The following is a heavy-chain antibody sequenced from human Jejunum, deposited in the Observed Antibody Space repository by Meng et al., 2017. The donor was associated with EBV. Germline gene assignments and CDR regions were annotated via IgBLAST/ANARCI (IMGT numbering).Heavy chain of an antibody. J-gene: IGHJ4*02. D-gene: IGHD4-17*01. CDR3: VMGPDYAKSGY. CDR1: GGSINPNIYT. V-gene: IGHV4-39*01. CDR2: VCRSGS. Sequence: LQARGAGPGLVMPSETLSLSGTGSGGSINPNIYTGGWIGKPPGKGLEWIGTVCRSGSNYNPSLKSRVTISVDTSKNQFSLKVNSVTAADTAVYYCVMGPDYAKSGYWGQGILVTVSS.